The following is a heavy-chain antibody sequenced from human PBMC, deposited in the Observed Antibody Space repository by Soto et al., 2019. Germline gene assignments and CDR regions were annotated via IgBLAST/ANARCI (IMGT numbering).Heavy chain of an antibody. CDR1: GGSISSYY. Sequence: SETLSLTCTVSGGSISSYYWIWIRQPPGKGLEWIGYIYYSGSTNYNPSLKSRVTISVDTSKNQFSLKLSFVTAADTAVYYCARLESGTTSDWFDPWGQGTLVTVSS. CDR3: ARLESGTTSDWFDP. CDR2: IYYSGST. V-gene: IGHV4-59*08. D-gene: IGHD1-7*01. J-gene: IGHJ5*02.